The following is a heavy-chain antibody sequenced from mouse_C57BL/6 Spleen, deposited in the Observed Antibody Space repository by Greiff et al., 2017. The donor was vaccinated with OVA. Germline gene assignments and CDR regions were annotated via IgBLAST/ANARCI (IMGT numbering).Heavy chain of an antibody. CDR3: ARGGGNYVYYARDY. CDR2: IYPGDGDT. D-gene: IGHD2-1*01. Sequence: QVQLQQSGAELVKPGASVKISCTASGYAFSSYWMNWVKQRPGKGLEWIGQIYPGDGDTNYNGKFKGKATLTAAKSSSTAYMQLSSLTSEDSAVYFCARGGGNYVYYARDYWGQGTSVTVSS. V-gene: IGHV1-80*01. J-gene: IGHJ4*01. CDR1: GYAFSSYW.